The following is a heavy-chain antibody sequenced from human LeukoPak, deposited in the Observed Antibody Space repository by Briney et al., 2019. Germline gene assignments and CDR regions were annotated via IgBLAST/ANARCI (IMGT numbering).Heavy chain of an antibody. CDR1: GYTFTSYD. Sequence: GASVKVSCKASGYTFTSYDINWVRQATGQGLEWMGWMNPNSGNTGYAQKFQGRVTMTRNTSISTAYMELSSLRSEDTAVYYCATDFWSGTNIIDYWGQGTLVTVSS. V-gene: IGHV1-8*01. CDR2: MNPNSGNT. D-gene: IGHD3-3*01. CDR3: ATDFWSGTNIIDY. J-gene: IGHJ4*02.